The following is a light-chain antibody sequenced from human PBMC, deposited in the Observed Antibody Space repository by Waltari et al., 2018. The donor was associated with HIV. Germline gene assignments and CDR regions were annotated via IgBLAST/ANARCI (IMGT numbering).Light chain of an antibody. CDR1: SSDVGGYNY. V-gene: IGLV2-14*03. J-gene: IGLJ1*01. Sequence: QSALTQPASVSGSPGQSITISCTGTSSDVGGYNYVSWYQQHPGKAPKLMIYDVSNRPSGVSNLFSGSKYGNTASLTIAGLQAYDESYYYCSSSTSSNTRPYVFGTGTKVTVL. CDR2: DVS. CDR3: SSSTSSNTRPYV.